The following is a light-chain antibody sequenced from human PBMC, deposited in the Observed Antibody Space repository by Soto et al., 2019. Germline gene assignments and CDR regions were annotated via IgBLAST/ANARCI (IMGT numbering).Light chain of an antibody. Sequence: EILMPQSPDTLSVSTGESATLSCRASQRVYSNLAWYQQRPGQAPRLLIYGASTRATGIPARFSGSGSGTEFTLTISSLQAEDVAVYYCQQYYTTPLTFGGGTKVDIK. V-gene: IGKV3-15*01. J-gene: IGKJ4*01. CDR3: QQYYTTPLT. CDR2: GAS. CDR1: QRVYSN.